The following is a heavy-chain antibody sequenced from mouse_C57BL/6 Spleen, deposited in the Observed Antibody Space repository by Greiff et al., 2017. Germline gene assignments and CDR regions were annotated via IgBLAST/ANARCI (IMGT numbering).Heavy chain of an antibody. CDR2: ISGGGGNT. CDR3: ARGDGWFAY. J-gene: IGHJ3*01. Sequence: DVMLVESGGGLVKPGGSLKLSCAASGFTFSSYTMSWVRQTPEKRLEWVATISGGGGNTYYPDSVKGRFTISRDNAKNTLYLQMSSLRSEDTALYYCARGDGWFAYWGQGTLVTVSA. CDR1: GFTFSSYT. D-gene: IGHD2-3*01. V-gene: IGHV5-9*01.